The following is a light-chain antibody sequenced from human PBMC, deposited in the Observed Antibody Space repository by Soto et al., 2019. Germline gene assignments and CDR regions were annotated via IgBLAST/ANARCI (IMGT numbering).Light chain of an antibody. Sequence: ELVMTQSPGAVSVSPGERATVSCRASQSFTSNVAWYQQKPGQAPRLLIYRASARATGVPARFSGSGSGTEFTLTISSLQSEDFGIYYCQQYDYWWTFGQGTKVDIK. J-gene: IGKJ1*01. CDR2: RAS. CDR3: QQYDYWWT. CDR1: QSFTSN. V-gene: IGKV3-15*01.